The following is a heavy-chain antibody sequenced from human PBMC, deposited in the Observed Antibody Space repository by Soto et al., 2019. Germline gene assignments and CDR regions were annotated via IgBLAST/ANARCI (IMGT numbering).Heavy chain of an antibody. Sequence: LRLSCAASGFIFSGSAMHWVRQASGKGLEWVGRIRSKANNYATVYAASVKGRFTISRDDSKNTAYLQMNSLKTEDTAVYYCARLRSEREPNFDHWGQGTLVTVSS. D-gene: IGHD1-26*01. CDR3: ARLRSEREPNFDH. J-gene: IGHJ4*02. V-gene: IGHV3-73*01. CDR2: IRSKANNYAT. CDR1: GFIFSGSA.